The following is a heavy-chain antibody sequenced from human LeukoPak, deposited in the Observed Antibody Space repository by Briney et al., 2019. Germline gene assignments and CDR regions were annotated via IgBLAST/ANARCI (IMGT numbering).Heavy chain of an antibody. Sequence: SETLSLTCTVSGGSISSSSYYWGWIRQPPGKGLEWIGSIYYSGSTYYNPSLKSRVTISVDTSKNQFSLKLSSVTAAGTAVYYCARAPLGAAAARFDYWGQGTLVTVSS. V-gene: IGHV4-39*07. J-gene: IGHJ4*02. D-gene: IGHD6-13*01. CDR3: ARAPLGAAAARFDY. CDR1: GGSISSSSYY. CDR2: IYYSGST.